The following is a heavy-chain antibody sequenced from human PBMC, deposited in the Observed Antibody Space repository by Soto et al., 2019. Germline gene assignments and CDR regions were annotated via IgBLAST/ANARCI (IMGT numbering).Heavy chain of an antibody. Sequence: QVQLVQSGAEVKKPGSSVKVSCKASGGTFSSYTISWVRQAPGQGLEWMGRIIPILGIANYAQKFQGRVTITADKSPSTAYMELSSLRSEDTAVYYCASNFGRYCSGGSCYSGFWGQGTLVTVSS. CDR1: GGTFSSYT. V-gene: IGHV1-69*02. CDR2: IIPILGIA. J-gene: IGHJ4*02. D-gene: IGHD2-15*01. CDR3: ASNFGRYCSGGSCYSGF.